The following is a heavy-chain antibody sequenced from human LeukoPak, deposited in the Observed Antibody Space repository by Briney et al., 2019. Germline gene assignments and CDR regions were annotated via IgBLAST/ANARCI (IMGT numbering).Heavy chain of an antibody. Sequence: GGSLRLSCAASGFTFDDYAMHWVRQAPGKGLEWVSGISWNSGSIGYADSVKGRFTISRDNAKNSLYLQMNSLRAEDTALYYXXXXXLRFLEWLSPDFDYWGQGTLVTVSS. D-gene: IGHD3-3*01. CDR3: XXXXLRFLEWLSPDFDY. J-gene: IGHJ4*02. V-gene: IGHV3-9*01. CDR2: ISWNSGSI. CDR1: GFTFDDYA.